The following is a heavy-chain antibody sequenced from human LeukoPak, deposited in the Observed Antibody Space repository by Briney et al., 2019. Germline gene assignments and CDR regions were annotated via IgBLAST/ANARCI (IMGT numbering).Heavy chain of an antibody. Sequence: ASVKVSCKASGYSLTTYYMHWVRQAPGQGLEWMAIINPSGGGTKYAQKFQGRVTMTRDTPTNTVYMELSSLRAEDTAVYYCAKDPISSTVDYWGQGTLVTVSS. CDR3: AKDPISSTVDY. D-gene: IGHD2-2*01. J-gene: IGHJ4*02. V-gene: IGHV1-46*01. CDR2: INPSGGGT. CDR1: GYSLTTYY.